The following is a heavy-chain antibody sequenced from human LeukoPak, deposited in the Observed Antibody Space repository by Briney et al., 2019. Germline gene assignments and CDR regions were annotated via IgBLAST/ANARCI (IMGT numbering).Heavy chain of an antibody. CDR1: GFTFSDYY. D-gene: IGHD4-11*01. CDR3: ARAVTVTTAAHDY. V-gene: IGHV3-11*04. CDR2: ISSSGSTI. J-gene: IGHJ4*02. Sequence: PGGSLRLSCAASGFTFSDYYMSWIRQAPGKGLEWVSYISSSGSTIYYADSVKDRFTISRDNAKNSLYLQMNSLRAEDAAVYYFARAVTVTTAAHDYWGQGTLVTVSS.